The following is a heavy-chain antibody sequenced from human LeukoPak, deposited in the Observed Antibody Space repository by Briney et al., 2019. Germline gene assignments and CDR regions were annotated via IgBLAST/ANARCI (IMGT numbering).Heavy chain of an antibody. V-gene: IGHV1-69*01. D-gene: IGHD1-1*01. CDR2: IIPIFGTA. CDR3: ARDYGLQRVFDY. CDR1: GGTFSSYA. Sequence: SVKVSCKASGGTFSSYAISWVRQAPGQGLEWMGGIIPIFGTANYAQKFQGRVTITADESTSTAYMELSSLRSEDTAVYYCARDYGLQRVFDYWGQGTLVTVSS. J-gene: IGHJ4*02.